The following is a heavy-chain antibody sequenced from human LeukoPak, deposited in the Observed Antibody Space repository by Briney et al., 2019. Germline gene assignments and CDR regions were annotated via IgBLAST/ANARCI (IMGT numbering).Heavy chain of an antibody. D-gene: IGHD3-10*01. CDR3: ASLMVRGVITTDY. CDR1: GFTVSSNY. J-gene: IGHJ4*02. Sequence: GGSLRLSCAASGFTVSSNYMSWVRQAPGKGREWVSVIYSGGSTYYADSVKGRFTISRDNSKNTLYLQMNSLRAEDTAVYYCASLMVRGVITTDYWGQGTLVTVSS. CDR2: IYSGGST. V-gene: IGHV3-66*01.